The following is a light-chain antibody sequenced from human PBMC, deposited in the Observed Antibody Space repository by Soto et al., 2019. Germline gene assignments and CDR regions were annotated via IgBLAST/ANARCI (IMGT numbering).Light chain of an antibody. J-gene: IGLJ1*01. Sequence: ALTQPASVSGSPGQSITISCTGTSSDVGSYDLVSWYQQHPGKAPKLMIYDVTKRPSGVSNRFSGSKSGNTASLTISGLQAEDEADYYCCSYAGSETYVFGTGTKVTVL. V-gene: IGLV2-23*02. CDR3: CSYAGSETYV. CDR2: DVT. CDR1: SSDVGSYDL.